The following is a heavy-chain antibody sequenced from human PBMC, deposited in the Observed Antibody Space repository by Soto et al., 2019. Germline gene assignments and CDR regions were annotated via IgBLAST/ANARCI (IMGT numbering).Heavy chain of an antibody. CDR1: GDSVYSNTAA. CDR2: TYYRSTWYN. D-gene: IGHD6-6*01. CDR3: TRDLSI. V-gene: IGHV6-1*01. Sequence: QVQLRQSGPGLLKPSQTLSLTCDISGDSVYSNTAAWNWIRQSPSRGLEWLGRTYYRSTWYNDYAVSVRSRITINPDTSKNQFSLQMKSLTPEDTAVYYCTRDLSIWGQGTLVTVSS. J-gene: IGHJ4*02.